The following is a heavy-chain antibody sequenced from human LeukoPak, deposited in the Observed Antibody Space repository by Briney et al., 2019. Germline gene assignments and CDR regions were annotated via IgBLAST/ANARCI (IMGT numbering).Heavy chain of an antibody. CDR1: GFTFSSYG. Sequence: PGGSLRLSCAASGFTFSSYGMHWVRQAPGKGLEWVAFIRYDGSNKYSADSVRGRFTISRDNSKNTLFLQMSSLRPEDTAVYYCAGGREWKDDAFDIWGQGTMVTVSS. D-gene: IGHD1-1*01. V-gene: IGHV3-30*02. CDR3: AGGREWKDDAFDI. CDR2: IRYDGSNK. J-gene: IGHJ3*02.